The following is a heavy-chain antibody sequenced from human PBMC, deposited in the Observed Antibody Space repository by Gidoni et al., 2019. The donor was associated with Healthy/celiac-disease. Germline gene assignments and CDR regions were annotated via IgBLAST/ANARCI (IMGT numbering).Heavy chain of an antibody. CDR1: GGSISSSSYY. V-gene: IGHV4-39*01. CDR3: ASLVGSPYYYYYMDV. Sequence: QLQLQESGPGLVKPSETLSLTCTVSGGSISSSSYYWGWVRQPPGKGLEWIGSIYYSGGTYYNPSLKSRVTIPVDTSKNQFSLKLSSVTAADTAVYYCASLVGSPYYYYYMDVWGKGTTVTVSS. D-gene: IGHD1-26*01. CDR2: IYYSGGT. J-gene: IGHJ6*03.